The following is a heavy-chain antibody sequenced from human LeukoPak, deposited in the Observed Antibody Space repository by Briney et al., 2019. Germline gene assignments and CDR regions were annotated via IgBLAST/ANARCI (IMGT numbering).Heavy chain of an antibody. CDR2: LTGGGGET. CDR3: ARCPLEGYEGNYFLYYFDS. D-gene: IGHD2/OR15-2a*01. Sequence: PGGSLRLSCAGSGFTLRSYSMNWVRQAPGKGLEWVSTLTGGGGETSYADSVKGRFTMSRESSNNKVFLQMNNVKPEDTAVYYCARCPLEGYEGNYFLYYFDSWGQGTQVTVSS. J-gene: IGHJ4*02. V-gene: IGHV3-23*01. CDR1: GFTLRSYS.